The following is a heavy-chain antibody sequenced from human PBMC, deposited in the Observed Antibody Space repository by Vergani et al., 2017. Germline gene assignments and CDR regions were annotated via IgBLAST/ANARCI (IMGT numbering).Heavy chain of an antibody. CDR3: AREPAGFSSSAKGWFDP. J-gene: IGHJ5*02. CDR1: GFTFSSYA. D-gene: IGHD6-6*01. V-gene: IGHV3-30-3*01. CDR2: ISYDGSNK. Sequence: QVQLVESGGGVVQPGRSLRLSCAASGFTFSSYAMHWVRQAPGKGLEWVAVISYDGSNKYYADSVKGRFTISRDTSKNTLYLQMNSLRAEDTAVYYCAREPAGFSSSAKGWFDPWGQGTLVTVSS.